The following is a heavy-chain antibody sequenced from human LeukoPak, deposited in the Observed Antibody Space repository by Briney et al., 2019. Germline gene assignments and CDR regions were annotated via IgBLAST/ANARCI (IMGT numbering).Heavy chain of an antibody. J-gene: IGHJ4*02. CDR1: GFTFSSYA. CDR3: ARDSRDGYNSGY. V-gene: IGHV3-23*01. D-gene: IGHD5-24*01. CDR2: ISGSGGST. Sequence: QAGGSLRLSCAASGFTFSSYAMSWVRQAPGKGLEWVSTISGSGGSTYYADSVKGRFTISRDNSKNTLYLQMNSLRAEDTAVYYCARDSRDGYNSGYWGQGTLVTVSS.